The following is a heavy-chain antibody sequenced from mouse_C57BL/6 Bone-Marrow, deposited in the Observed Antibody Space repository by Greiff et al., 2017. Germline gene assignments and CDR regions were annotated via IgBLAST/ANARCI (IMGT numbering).Heavy chain of an antibody. CDR3: TGELCSMDY. V-gene: IGHV6-3*01. CDR1: GFTFSNYW. CDR2: IRLKSDNYAT. J-gene: IGHJ4*01. Sequence: EVKVEESGGGLVQPGGSMKLSCVASGFTFSNYWMNWVRQSPEKGLEWVAQIRLKSDNYATHYAESVKGRFTISRDDSKSSVYLQMNNLRAEDTGIYYCTGELCSMDYWGQGTSVTVSS. D-gene: IGHD1-1*02.